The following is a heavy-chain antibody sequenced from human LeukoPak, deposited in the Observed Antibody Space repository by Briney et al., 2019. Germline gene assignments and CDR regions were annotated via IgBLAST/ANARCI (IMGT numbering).Heavy chain of an antibody. CDR1: GGSISSSSYY. Sequence: SETLSLTCTVSGGSISSSSYYWGRIRQPPGKGLEWIGSIYYSGSTYYNPSLKSRVTISVDTSKNQFSLKLNSVTAADTAVYYCARLSTTGTNWYFDLWGRGTLVTVSS. CDR2: IYYSGST. V-gene: IGHV4-39*01. D-gene: IGHD1-1*01. CDR3: ARLSTTGTNWYFDL. J-gene: IGHJ2*01.